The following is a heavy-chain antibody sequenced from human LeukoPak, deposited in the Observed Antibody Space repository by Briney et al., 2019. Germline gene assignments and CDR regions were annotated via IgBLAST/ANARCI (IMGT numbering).Heavy chain of an antibody. Sequence: SETLSLTCTVSNGSNSPYYWSWIRRPAGKGLEWIGRVSTSGSTNYNPSLKSRVTISVDTSKNQFSLKLTSVTAADTAVYYCARCDYGLRCNWFDPWGQGTLVTVSS. J-gene: IGHJ5*02. D-gene: IGHD4-17*01. CDR1: NGSNSPYY. CDR3: ARCDYGLRCNWFDP. CDR2: VSTSGST. V-gene: IGHV4-4*07.